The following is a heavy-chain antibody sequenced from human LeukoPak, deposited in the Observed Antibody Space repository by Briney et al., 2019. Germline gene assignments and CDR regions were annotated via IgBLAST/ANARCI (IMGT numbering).Heavy chain of an antibody. CDR2: ISAYNGNT. D-gene: IGHD2-2*01. CDR3: ARRRYCSGTSCYALGYFDY. V-gene: IGHV1-18*04. J-gene: IGHJ4*02. Sequence: ASVTASCKASGYTFTSYGISWVRQAPGQGLEWTGWISAYNGNTNYAQKLQGRVTMTTDTSTSTAYMELRSLRSDDTAVYYCARRRYCSGTSCYALGYFDYWGQGTLVTVSS. CDR1: GYTFTSYG.